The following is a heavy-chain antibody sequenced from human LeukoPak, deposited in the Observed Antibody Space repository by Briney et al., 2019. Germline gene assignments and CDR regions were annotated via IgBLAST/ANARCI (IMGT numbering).Heavy chain of an antibody. J-gene: IGHJ4*02. CDR1: GFTFSNFW. Sequence: GRSLRLSCAASGFTFSNFWMSWVRQAPGKGLEWVANIRQDGSEKYYVDSVKGRFTISRDDAKNSLYLQMNSLRAEDTAVYYCVRDWYSPNDSDYWGQGTLVTVSS. CDR3: VRDWYSPNDSDY. V-gene: IGHV3-7*01. CDR2: IRQDGSEK. D-gene: IGHD1-14*01.